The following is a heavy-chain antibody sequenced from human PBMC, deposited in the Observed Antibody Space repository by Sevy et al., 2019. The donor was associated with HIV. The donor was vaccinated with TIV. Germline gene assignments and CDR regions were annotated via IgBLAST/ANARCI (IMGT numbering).Heavy chain of an antibody. V-gene: IGHV3-21*01. CDR1: GFSFQYS. Sequence: GGSLRLSCRVSGFSFQYSMNWVRQAPGKGLEWVSSISSSSNDIYYADSLKGRFTVSRDNAKNSVYLQMNSLRAEDTAVYYCAIDRRELSYDSSGYSDAFDIWGQGTLVTVSS. J-gene: IGHJ3*02. D-gene: IGHD3-22*01. CDR2: ISSSSNDI. CDR3: AIDRRELSYDSSGYSDAFDI.